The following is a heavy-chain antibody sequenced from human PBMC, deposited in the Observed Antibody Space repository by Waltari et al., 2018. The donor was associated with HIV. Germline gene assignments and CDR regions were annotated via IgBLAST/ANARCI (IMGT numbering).Heavy chain of an antibody. Sequence: EVQLVESGGGLVQPGGSLRLSCAASGFPFSSHWMHWVRQAPGKGLVWVSRINSDGSSTSYADSVKGRFTISRDNAKNTLYLQMNSLRAEDTAVYYCARDVVVASNWFDPWGQGTLVTVSS. CDR1: GFPFSSHW. J-gene: IGHJ5*02. CDR2: INSDGSST. V-gene: IGHV3-74*01. D-gene: IGHD2-15*01. CDR3: ARDVVVASNWFDP.